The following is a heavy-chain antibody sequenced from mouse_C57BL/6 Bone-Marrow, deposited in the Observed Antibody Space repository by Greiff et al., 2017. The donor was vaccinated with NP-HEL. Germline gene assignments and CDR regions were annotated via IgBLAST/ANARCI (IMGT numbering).Heavy chain of an antibody. CDR3: ASPYDYDVAWFAY. V-gene: IGHV5-6*01. Sequence: EVKLVESGGDLVKPGGSLKLSCAASGFTFSSYGMSWVRQTPDTRLEWVATISSGGSYTYYPDSVKGRFTISSDNAKNTLYLQMSSLKSEDTAMYYCASPYDYDVAWFAYWGQGTLVTVSA. CDR1: GFTFSSYG. J-gene: IGHJ3*01. CDR2: ISSGGSYT. D-gene: IGHD2-4*01.